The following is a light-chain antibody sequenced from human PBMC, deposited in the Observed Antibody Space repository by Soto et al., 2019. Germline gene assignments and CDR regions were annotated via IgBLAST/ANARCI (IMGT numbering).Light chain of an antibody. J-gene: IGLJ1*01. CDR3: CSYACSYYV. CDR2: DVS. CDR1: SSDVGGYNY. Sequence: QSALTQPRSVSGSPGQSVTISCTGTSSDVGGYNYVSWYQQHPGKAPKLMIYDVSKRPSGVPDRFSGSKSGNTASLTISGLQAEDEADYYCCSYACSYYVFGTGTKLTVL. V-gene: IGLV2-11*01.